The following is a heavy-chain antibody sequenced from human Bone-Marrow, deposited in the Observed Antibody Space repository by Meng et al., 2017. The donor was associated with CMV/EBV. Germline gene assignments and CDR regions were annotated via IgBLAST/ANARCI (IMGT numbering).Heavy chain of an antibody. CDR1: GGSISSSSYY. D-gene: IGHD6-19*01. CDR3: ARVDSSGWYGMDV. V-gene: IGHV4-39*07. CDR2: IYYSGST. J-gene: IGHJ6*02. Sequence: SETLSLTCTVSGGSISSSSYYWGWIRQPPGKGLEWIGSIYYSGSTYYNPSLKSRVTISVDTSKNQFSLKLSSVTAADTAVYYCARVDSSGWYGMDVWGQGTTVTFSS.